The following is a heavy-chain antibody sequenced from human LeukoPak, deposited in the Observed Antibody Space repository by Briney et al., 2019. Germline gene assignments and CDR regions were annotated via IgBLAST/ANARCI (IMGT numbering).Heavy chain of an antibody. CDR3: AKGSSMVRGAPYYYYGMDV. Sequence: GRSLRLSCAASGFTFSSYGMHWVRQAPGKGLEWVAVISYDGSNKYCADSVKGRFTISRDNSKNTLYLQMNSLRAEDTAVYYCAKGSSMVRGAPYYYYGMDVWGKGTTVTVSS. CDR1: GFTFSSYG. D-gene: IGHD3-10*01. J-gene: IGHJ6*04. V-gene: IGHV3-30*18. CDR2: ISYDGSNK.